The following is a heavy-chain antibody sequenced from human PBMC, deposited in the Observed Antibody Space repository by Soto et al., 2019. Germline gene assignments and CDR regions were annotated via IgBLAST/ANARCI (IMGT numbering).Heavy chain of an antibody. CDR1: GVSISSYF. CDR3: ARIGGYHGPLDY. D-gene: IGHD6-25*01. V-gene: IGHV4-59*01. CDR2: TYHRGST. Sequence: SETLSLTCSVSGVSISSYFWSWIRQAPGRGLEWIGCTYHRGSTNYSPSLKSRVAISLDTSENPFSLKVNSVTAADTAVYYCARIGGYHGPLDYWGQGTPVTVSS. J-gene: IGHJ4*02.